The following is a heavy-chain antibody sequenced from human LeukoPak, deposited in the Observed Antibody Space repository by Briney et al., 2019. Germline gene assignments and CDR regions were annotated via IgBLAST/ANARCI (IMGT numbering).Heavy chain of an antibody. Sequence: SETLSLTCAVYGGSFSGYYWSWIRQPPGKGLAWVGEINHSGSTNYNPSLKSRVTISVDTSKNQFSLKLSSVTAADTAVYYCARDGDCRYCSSTSCYEDYWGQGTLVTVSS. J-gene: IGHJ4*02. CDR3: ARDGDCRYCSSTSCYEDY. CDR2: INHSGST. D-gene: IGHD2-2*01. V-gene: IGHV4-34*01. CDR1: GGSFSGYY.